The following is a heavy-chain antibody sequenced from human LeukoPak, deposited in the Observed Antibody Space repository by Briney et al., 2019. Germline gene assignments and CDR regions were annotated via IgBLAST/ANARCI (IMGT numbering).Heavy chain of an antibody. Sequence: GASVKVSCKASGYTFTSYGISWVRQAPGQGLEWMGWISGYNGNTNYAQKLQGRVTMTTDTSTSTAYMELRSLRSDDTAVYYCARQNYPGGSGSYGGTNWFDPWGQGTLVTVSS. D-gene: IGHD3-10*01. CDR2: ISGYNGNT. J-gene: IGHJ5*02. CDR3: ARQNYPGGSGSYGGTNWFDP. CDR1: GYTFTSYG. V-gene: IGHV1-18*01.